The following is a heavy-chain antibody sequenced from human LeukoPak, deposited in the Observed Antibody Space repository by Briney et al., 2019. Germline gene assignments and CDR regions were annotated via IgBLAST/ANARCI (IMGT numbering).Heavy chain of an antibody. CDR3: ARSNYYGSTTYAAIDP. CDR2: IYYGGST. Sequence: SGTLSLTCTGSGGSLISYYWSWMRQPPGRGREGIGDIYYGGSTNYNPSLKSRVTISVDTSKNQFSLKLRSMTPADTAVYYCARSNYYGSTTYAAIDPWGQGTLVTVSS. J-gene: IGHJ5*02. V-gene: IGHV4-59*01. CDR1: GGSLISYY. D-gene: IGHD3-10*01.